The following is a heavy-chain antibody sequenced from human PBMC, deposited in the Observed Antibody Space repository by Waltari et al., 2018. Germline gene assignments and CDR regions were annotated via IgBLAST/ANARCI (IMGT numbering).Heavy chain of an antibody. Sequence: QVQLQQWGAGLLKPSETLSLTCAVYGGSFSGSYWSWIRQPPGKGLEWIGEINHSGSTNYNPSLKSRVTISVDTSKNQFSLKLSSVTAADTAVYYCARPEYSSGWYYYCGMDVWGQGTTVTVSS. D-gene: IGHD6-19*01. CDR2: INHSGST. J-gene: IGHJ6*02. CDR3: ARPEYSSGWYYYCGMDV. V-gene: IGHV4-34*01. CDR1: GGSFSGSY.